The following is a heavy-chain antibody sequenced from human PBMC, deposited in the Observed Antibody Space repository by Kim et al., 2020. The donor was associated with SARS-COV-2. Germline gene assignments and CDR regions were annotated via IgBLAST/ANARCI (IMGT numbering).Heavy chain of an antibody. CDR1: GFTVSTYW. D-gene: IGHD2-15*01. CDR3: ARDGSRLVVAATAIDY. CDR2: IDGSSI. J-gene: IGHJ4*02. V-gene: IGHV3-74*01. Sequence: GGSLRLSCAASGFTVSTYWMHWVRQAPGKGLVWVSHIDGSSISYADSVKGRFTMSRDNAKNTVYLQMNSLRAEDTAVYYCARDGSRLVVAATAIDYWGQGTLVTVSS.